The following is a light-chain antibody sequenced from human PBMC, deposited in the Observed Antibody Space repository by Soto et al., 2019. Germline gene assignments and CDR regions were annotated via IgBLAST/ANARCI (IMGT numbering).Light chain of an antibody. CDR1: QSVRSTY. CDR2: GAS. CDR3: QRYSSSLWT. V-gene: IGKV3-20*01. Sequence: EVVLTQSPGTLSLSPGERATLSCRASQSVRSTYLAWYQQKPGQAPRLLIYGASRRATGIPDRFSGSGSGTDFTLTISRLDPEDFAVYYCQRYSSSLWTFGQGTKVEIK. J-gene: IGKJ1*01.